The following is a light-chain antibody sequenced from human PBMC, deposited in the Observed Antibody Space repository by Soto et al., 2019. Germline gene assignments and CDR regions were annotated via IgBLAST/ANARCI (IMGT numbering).Light chain of an antibody. CDR3: AAWDDSLSGWV. J-gene: IGLJ3*02. CDR1: TSNIGSNA. V-gene: IGLV1-44*01. CDR2: NND. Sequence: QSVLTQPPSASGTPGQRVSISCSGSTSNIGSNAVNWYQQFPGTAPKLLIYNNDQRPSGVPDRFSGSKSGTSASLDISGLQSDDEADYFCAAWDDSLSGWVFGGGTKVTVL.